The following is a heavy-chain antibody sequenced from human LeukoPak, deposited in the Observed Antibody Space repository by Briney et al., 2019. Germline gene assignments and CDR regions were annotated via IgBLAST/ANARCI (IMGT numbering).Heavy chain of an antibody. J-gene: IGHJ4*02. CDR3: ARDHCSSTSCYSPEYFDY. CDR1: GYTFTSYG. D-gene: IGHD2-2*01. V-gene: IGHV1-18*01. CDR2: ISAYNGNT. Sequence: ASVKVSCKASGYTFTSYGISWVRQAPGQGLEWMGWISAYNGNTNYAQKLQGRVTMTTDTSTSTAYMELRSLRSDDTAVYYCARDHCSSTSCYSPEYFDYWGQGTLVTVSS.